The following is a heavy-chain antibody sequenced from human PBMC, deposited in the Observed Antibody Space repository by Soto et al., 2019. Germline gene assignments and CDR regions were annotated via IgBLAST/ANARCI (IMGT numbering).Heavy chain of an antibody. CDR1: GGSVTSGAYH. CDR3: VFADLVGRGNYYYGMDV. D-gene: IGHD2-15*01. J-gene: IGHJ6*02. V-gene: IGHV4-39*01. CDR2: VHYSGST. Sequence: PSETLSLTCSVSGGSVTSGAYHWTWIRQPPGKGLEWIGFVHYSGSTYYNPSLKSRVTISVDTSKNQFSLKLSSVTAADKAVYYCVFADLVGRGNYYYGMDVWGQGTTVTVSS.